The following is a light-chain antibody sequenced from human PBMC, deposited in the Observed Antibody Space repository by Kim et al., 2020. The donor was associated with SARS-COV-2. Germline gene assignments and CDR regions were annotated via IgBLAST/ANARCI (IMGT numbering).Light chain of an antibody. CDR3: AAWDDRLNALV. J-gene: IGLJ3*02. V-gene: IGLV1-44*01. Sequence: GQRVSISCSGGSSNIVNKPVNWYQHFPGTAPKGLIYENSQRPSGVPDRFSGSKSGTSASLAISGLQSEDEAVYYCAAWDDRLNALVFGGGTQLTVL. CDR1: SSNIVNKP. CDR2: ENS.